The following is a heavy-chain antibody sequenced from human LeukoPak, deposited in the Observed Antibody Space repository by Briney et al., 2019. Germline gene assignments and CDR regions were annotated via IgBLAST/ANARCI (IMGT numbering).Heavy chain of an antibody. J-gene: IGHJ6*03. V-gene: IGHV1-8*01. D-gene: IGHD3-10*01. CDR1: GYTFTSYG. CDR2: MNPNNGNT. Sequence: ASVKVSCKASGYTFTSYGINWVRQAPGQGLEWMGWMNPNNGNTGYAQRFQGRVTMTRNTSISTAYMELSSLRSEDTAVYYCAIRYGSGEKYYYYYYRDVWGKGTTVTVSS. CDR3: AIRYGSGEKYYYYYYRDV.